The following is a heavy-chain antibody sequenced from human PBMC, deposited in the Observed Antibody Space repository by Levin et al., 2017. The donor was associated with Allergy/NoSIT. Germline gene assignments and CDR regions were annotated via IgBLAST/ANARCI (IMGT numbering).Heavy chain of an antibody. CDR3: ARLGASRRGSNKRGVEEVDY. J-gene: IGHJ4*02. Sequence: SQTLSLTCTVSGGSISSSSYYWGWIRQPPGKGLEWIGSIYYSGSTYYNPSLKSRVTISVDTSKNQFSLKLSSVTAADTAVYYCARLGASRRGSNKRGVEEVDYWGQGTLVTVSS. V-gene: IGHV4-39*01. CDR2: IYYSGST. CDR1: GGSISSSSYY. D-gene: IGHD3-16*01.